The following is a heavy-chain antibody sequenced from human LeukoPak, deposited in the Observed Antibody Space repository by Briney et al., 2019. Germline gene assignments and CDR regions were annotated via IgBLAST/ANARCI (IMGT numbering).Heavy chain of an antibody. V-gene: IGHV1-46*01. Sequence: ASVKVSCKASGYTFTSYYMHWVRQAPGQGLEWMGIINPSGGSTSYAKEFQGRVTMTRDTSTSTVYMELSSLRSEDTAVYYCARDLFSRVTTNWFDPWGQGTLVTVSS. D-gene: IGHD4-17*01. J-gene: IGHJ5*02. CDR3: ARDLFSRVTTNWFDP. CDR2: INPSGGST. CDR1: GYTFTSYY.